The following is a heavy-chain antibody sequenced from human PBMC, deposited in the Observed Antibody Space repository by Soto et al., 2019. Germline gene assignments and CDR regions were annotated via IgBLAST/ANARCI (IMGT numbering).Heavy chain of an antibody. CDR3: AKDQRPTFPYGMDV. D-gene: IGHD6-25*01. Sequence: LRLSCAASGFTFSSYAMSWVRQAPGKGLEWVSAISGSGGSTYYADSVKGRFTISRDNSKNTLYLQMNSLRAEDTAVYYCAKDQRPTFPYGMDVWCQGTTVTVSS. CDR1: GFTFSSYA. CDR2: ISGSGGST. J-gene: IGHJ6*02. V-gene: IGHV3-23*01.